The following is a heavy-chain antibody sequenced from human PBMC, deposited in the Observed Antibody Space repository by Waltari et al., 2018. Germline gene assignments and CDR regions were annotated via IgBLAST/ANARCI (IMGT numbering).Heavy chain of an antibody. CDR1: GIPFPNYA. Sequence: EVQLLESGGDLVQPGGSLRLSCAASGIPFPNYAITWVRLAPGTGLGWVSAISVSDGTYYADSVKGRFTISRDTSKNTVYLQMNGLRAEDTAVYYCATPFYNWDDPLHSWGQGTLVTVSS. D-gene: IGHD1-20*01. J-gene: IGHJ4*02. V-gene: IGHV3-23*01. CDR2: ISVSDGT. CDR3: ATPFYNWDDPLHS.